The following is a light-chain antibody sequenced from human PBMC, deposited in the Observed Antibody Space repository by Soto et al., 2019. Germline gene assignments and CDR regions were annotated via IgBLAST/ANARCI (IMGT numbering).Light chain of an antibody. CDR1: SSDVGSYNR. J-gene: IGLJ2*01. CDR3: SSYTSSKLVV. V-gene: IGLV2-18*02. CDR2: GVS. Sequence: QSALTQPPSVSGSPGQSVTISCTGTSSDVGSYNRVSWYQQPPGTAPKLMIYGVSNRPSGVPDRFSGSKSGNTASLTISGLQAEDEADYYCSSYTSSKLVVFGGGTKLTVL.